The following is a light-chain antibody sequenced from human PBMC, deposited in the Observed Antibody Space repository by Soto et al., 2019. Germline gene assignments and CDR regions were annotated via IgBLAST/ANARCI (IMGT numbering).Light chain of an antibody. CDR2: GVN. V-gene: IGLV2-14*01. CDR3: SSYTTGSTLPWV. Sequence: QSALTQPASVSGSPGQSITISCTGSSXDIGTYEYVSWHQHHPGRAPKLIIFGVNDRPSGISDCFSGSKSGNTASLTIFGLQLEDEAVYYCSSYTTGSTLPWVFGTGTKVTVL. J-gene: IGLJ1*01. CDR1: SXDIGTYEY.